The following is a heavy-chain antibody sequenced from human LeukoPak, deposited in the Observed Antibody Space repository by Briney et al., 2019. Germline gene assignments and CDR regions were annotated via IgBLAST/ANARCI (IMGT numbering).Heavy chain of an antibody. CDR2: IYTSGST. CDR3: ARGAGDSPSYYYYYYMDV. CDR1: GGSISSGSYY. J-gene: IGHJ6*03. D-gene: IGHD2-15*01. V-gene: IGHV4-61*02. Sequence: SQTLSRTCTVSGGSISSGSYYWSWIRQPAGKGLEWIGRIYTSGSTNDNPSLKSRVTIPVDTSKNQFSLKLSSVTAADTAVYYCARGAGDSPSYYYYYYMDVWGKGTTVTVSS.